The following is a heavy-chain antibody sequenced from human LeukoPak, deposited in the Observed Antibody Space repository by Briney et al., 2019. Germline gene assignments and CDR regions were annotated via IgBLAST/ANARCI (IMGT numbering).Heavy chain of an antibody. Sequence: SETLSLTCTVSGGSISSGSYYWSWIRQPAGKGLEWIGRICTSGSTNYNPSLKSRVTISVAPPKNQFSLKLSSVTAADTAVYYCARDYPVAPYYYDSSGYYPGIWGQGTMVIVSS. D-gene: IGHD3-22*01. CDR2: ICTSGST. CDR1: GGSISSGSYY. V-gene: IGHV4-61*02. CDR3: ARDYPVAPYYYDSSGYYPGI. J-gene: IGHJ3*02.